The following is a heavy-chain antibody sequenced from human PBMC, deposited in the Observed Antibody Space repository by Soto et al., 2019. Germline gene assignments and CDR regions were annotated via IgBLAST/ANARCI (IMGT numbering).Heavy chain of an antibody. D-gene: IGHD3-22*01. V-gene: IGHV4-59*01. Sequence: PSETLSLTCTVSGGSISSYYWSWIRQPPGKGLEWIGYIYYSGSTNYNPSLKSRVTISVDTSKNQFSLKLSSVTAADTAVYYCASTREYYYDSSGYYGVLFDPWGQGTLVTVSS. CDR1: GGSISSYY. CDR3: ASTREYYYDSSGYYGVLFDP. CDR2: IYYSGST. J-gene: IGHJ5*02.